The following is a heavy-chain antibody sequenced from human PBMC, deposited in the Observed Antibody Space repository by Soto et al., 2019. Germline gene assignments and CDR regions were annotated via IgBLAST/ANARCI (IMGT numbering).Heavy chain of an antibody. D-gene: IGHD3-3*01. CDR3: ARIRGGHDYFDY. J-gene: IGHJ4*02. CDR1: GFSLTTSGVG. V-gene: IGHV2-5*02. Sequence: QITLKESGPTLVKPTQTLTLTCTFSGFSLTTSGVGVGWIRQPPGKALEWLALIYWDDDKRYSPSLKSRLTITRDASKNQVVLTMTNMDPVDTATYYCARIRGGHDYFDYWGQGTLVTVSS. CDR2: IYWDDDK.